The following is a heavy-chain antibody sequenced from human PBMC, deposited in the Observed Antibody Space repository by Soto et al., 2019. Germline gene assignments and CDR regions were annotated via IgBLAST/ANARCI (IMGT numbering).Heavy chain of an antibody. V-gene: IGHV1-2*02. D-gene: IGHD3-3*01. CDR3: ARVPTYYAFSSGYPFPYYYYGMDV. J-gene: IGHJ6*02. CDR2: INPNSGGT. CDR1: GYRFPGYY. Sequence: ASVKVACKVAGYRFPGYYIHWVRQAPGQGLEWMGWINPNSGGTNYAQKFPGRVTMTRDKSISTAHMELSRLRSDDTAVYYCARVPTYYAFSSGYPFPYYYYGMDVWGQGTRVTVSS.